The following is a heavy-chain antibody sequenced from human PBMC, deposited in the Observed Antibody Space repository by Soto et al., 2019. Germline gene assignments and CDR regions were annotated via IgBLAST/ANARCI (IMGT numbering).Heavy chain of an antibody. CDR3: VREDWHRFDH. D-gene: IGHD2-21*01. J-gene: IGHJ4*02. CDR1: GFMFSAYW. Sequence: EVQLVESGGGLVQPGGSLRLSCEASGFMFSAYWMSWVRQDPRKGLEWVATISGGASDKFYVDSVKGRFTISRDDAKNSLYLQMNSLRDEDTAVYYCVREDWHRFDHLGQGTLVTVSS. CDR2: ISGGASDK. V-gene: IGHV3-7*01.